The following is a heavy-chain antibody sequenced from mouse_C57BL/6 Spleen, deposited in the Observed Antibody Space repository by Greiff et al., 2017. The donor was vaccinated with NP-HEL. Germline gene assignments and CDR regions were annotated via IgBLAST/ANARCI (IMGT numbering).Heavy chain of an antibody. Sequence: QVHVKQSGTELVKPGASVKLSCKASGYTFTSYWMHWVKQRPGQGLEWIGNINPSNGGTNYNEKFKSKATLTVDKSSSTAYMQLSSLTSEDSAVYYCARSHYGSRDWYFDVWGTGTTVTVSS. V-gene: IGHV1-53*01. CDR2: INPSNGGT. CDR3: ARSHYGSRDWYFDV. CDR1: GYTFTSYW. J-gene: IGHJ1*03. D-gene: IGHD1-1*01.